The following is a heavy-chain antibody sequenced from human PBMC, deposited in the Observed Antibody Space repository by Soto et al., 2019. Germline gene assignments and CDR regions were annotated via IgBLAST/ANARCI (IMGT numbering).Heavy chain of an antibody. Sequence: SETLSLTCTVSGGSVSSGNYYWSWIRQPPGEGLEWNGYFYYTGSINYNPSLKSRVTISIDASKNQFSLRLSSVTAADTAVYYCARSMFYSDGSNYSPFDYWGQGTLVTVSS. CDR2: FYYTGSI. V-gene: IGHV4-61*01. J-gene: IGHJ4*02. CDR3: ARSMFYSDGSNYSPFDY. D-gene: IGHD3-22*01. CDR1: GGSVSSGNYY.